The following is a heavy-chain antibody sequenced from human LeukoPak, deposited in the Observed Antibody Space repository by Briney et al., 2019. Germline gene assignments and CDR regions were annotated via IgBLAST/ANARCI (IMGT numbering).Heavy chain of an antibody. CDR1: GYTYTIYY. J-gene: IGHJ6*01. D-gene: IGHD3-10*01. V-gene: IGHV1-46*01. Sequence: ASVKVFCKASGYTYTIYYMQWVRQAPGQGLEWMGIINPSGGSTSYAQKFQGRVTMTRDTSTSTVYMELSSLRSEDTAVYYCARDPDSTMVWFGELASGNGMDVWGEGTTVTVSS. CDR3: ARDPDSTMVWFGELASGNGMDV. CDR2: INPSGGST.